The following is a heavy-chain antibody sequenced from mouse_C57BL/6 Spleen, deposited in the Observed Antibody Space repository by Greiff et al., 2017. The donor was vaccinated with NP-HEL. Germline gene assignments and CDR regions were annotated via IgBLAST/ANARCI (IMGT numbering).Heavy chain of an antibody. J-gene: IGHJ4*01. V-gene: IGHV7-3*01. CDR1: GFTFTDYY. D-gene: IGHD2-3*01. Sequence: EVKLVESGGGLVQPGGSLSLSCAASGFTFTDYYMSWVRQPPGTALEWLGFIRNKANGYTTEYSASVKGRFTISRDNSQSILYLQMNALRAEDSATYYCARSYDGYPYAMDYWGQGTSVTVSS. CDR2: IRNKANGYTT. CDR3: ARSYDGYPYAMDY.